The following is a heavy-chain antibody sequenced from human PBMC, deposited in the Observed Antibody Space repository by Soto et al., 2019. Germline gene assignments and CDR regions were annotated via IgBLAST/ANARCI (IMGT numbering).Heavy chain of an antibody. Sequence: GSLRLSCAASGFTFSDYYMSWIRQAPGKGLEWVSYISSSGSTIYYADSVKGRFTISRDNAKNSLYLQMNSLRAEDTAVYYCARDDFWSGYYMSDYYYYMDGWGKGTTVTVSS. D-gene: IGHD3-3*01. J-gene: IGHJ6*03. CDR2: ISSSGSTI. CDR3: ARDDFWSGYYMSDYYYYMDG. CDR1: GFTFSDYY. V-gene: IGHV3-11*01.